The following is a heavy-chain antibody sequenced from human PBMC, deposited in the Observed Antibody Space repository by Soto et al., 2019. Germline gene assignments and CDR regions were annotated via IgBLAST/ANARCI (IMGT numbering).Heavy chain of an antibody. CDR1: GYTFTSYG. D-gene: IGHD6-19*01. CDR3: ARTNHESSGWYYYYYGMDV. Sequence: QVQLVQSGAEVKNSGASVKVSCKASGYTFTSYGISWVRQAPGQGLEWMGWISAYNGNTNYAQKLQGRVTMTTDTSTSTAYMELRSLRSDDTAVYYCARTNHESSGWYYYYYGMDVWGQGTTVTVSS. CDR2: ISAYNGNT. J-gene: IGHJ6*02. V-gene: IGHV1-18*04.